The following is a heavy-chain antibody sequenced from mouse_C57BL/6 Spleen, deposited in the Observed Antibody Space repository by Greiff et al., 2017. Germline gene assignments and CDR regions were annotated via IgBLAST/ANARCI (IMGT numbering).Heavy chain of an antibody. CDR3: ASYGNYALDY. V-gene: IGHV1-52*01. CDR1: GYTFTSYW. Sequence: QVQLQQPGAELVRPGSSVKLSCKASGYTFTSYWMHWVKQRPIQGLEWIGNIDPSDSETHYNQKFKDKATLTVDKSSSTAYMQLSSLTSADSAVXYCASYGNYALDYWGQGTSVTVSS. D-gene: IGHD2-10*02. CDR2: IDPSDSET. J-gene: IGHJ4*01.